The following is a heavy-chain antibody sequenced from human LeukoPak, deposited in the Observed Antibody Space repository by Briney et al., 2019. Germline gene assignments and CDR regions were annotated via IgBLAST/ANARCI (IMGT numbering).Heavy chain of an antibody. CDR3: ARALPNDYGDYVPFDY. CDR2: IIPIFGTA. Sequence: SVKVSCKASGGTFSSYAIGWVRQAPGQGLEWMGGIIPIFGTANYAQKFQGGVTITADESTSTAYMELSSLRSEDTAVYYCARALPNDYGDYVPFDYWGQGTLVTVSS. CDR1: GGTFSSYA. V-gene: IGHV1-69*01. D-gene: IGHD4-17*01. J-gene: IGHJ4*02.